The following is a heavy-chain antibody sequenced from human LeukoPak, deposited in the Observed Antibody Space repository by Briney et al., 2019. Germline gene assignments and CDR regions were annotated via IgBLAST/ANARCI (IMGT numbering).Heavy chain of an antibody. CDR2: IWYDGSNK. CDR1: GFTFSSYG. V-gene: IGHV3-33*06. J-gene: IGHJ6*03. D-gene: IGHD5-24*01. Sequence: PGGSLRLSCAASGFTFSSYGMHWVRQAPGKGLEWVAVIWYDGSNKYYADSVKGRFTISRDNSKNTLYLQMNSLRAEDTAVYYCAKAGVAREYYYYYYMDVWGKGTTVAVSS. CDR3: AKAGVAREYYYYYYMDV.